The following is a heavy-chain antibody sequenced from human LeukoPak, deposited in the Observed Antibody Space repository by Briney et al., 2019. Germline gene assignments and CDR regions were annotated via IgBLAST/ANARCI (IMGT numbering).Heavy chain of an antibody. J-gene: IGHJ4*02. D-gene: IGHD5-24*01. CDR3: ARDPPFFEMATTHSSYYFDY. CDR2: INPSGGST. CDR1: GYSFTSYY. V-gene: IGHV1-46*01. Sequence: ASVKVSCKASGYSFTSYYMHWVRQAPGQGLERMRIINPSGGSTSYAQKFQGRVTMTRDASTSTVYMELSSLRSEDTAVYYCARDPPFFEMATTHSSYYFDYWGQGTLVTVSS.